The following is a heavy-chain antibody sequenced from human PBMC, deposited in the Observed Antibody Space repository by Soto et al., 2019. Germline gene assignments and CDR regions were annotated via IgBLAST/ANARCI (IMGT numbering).Heavy chain of an antibody. CDR1: GFTFDDYA. CDR3: ARERGRITDY. D-gene: IGHD1-20*01. CDR2: ITWDGGST. V-gene: IGHV3-43*01. Sequence: EVQLVESGGVVVQPGDSLRLSYAASGFTFDDYAMHWVRQTPGKGLEWVSLITWDGGSTFYANSVRGRFTISRDNNKHSLSLQMTSLRTEDTALYYCARERGRITDYWGQGTLVTVSS. J-gene: IGHJ4*02.